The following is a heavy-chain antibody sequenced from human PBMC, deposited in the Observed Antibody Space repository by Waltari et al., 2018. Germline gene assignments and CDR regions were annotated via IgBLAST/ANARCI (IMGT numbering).Heavy chain of an antibody. Sequence: QVQLQESGPGLVKPSETLSLTCTVSGYSISSGYYWGWIRQPPGKGLEWIGSIYHSGSTYYNPSLKSRVTISVDTSKNQFSLKRSSVTAADTAVYYCAATVLGSSGLFDYWGQGTLVTVSS. V-gene: IGHV4-38-2*02. CDR2: IYHSGST. J-gene: IGHJ4*02. D-gene: IGHD4-4*01. CDR1: GYSISSGYY. CDR3: AATVLGSSGLFDY.